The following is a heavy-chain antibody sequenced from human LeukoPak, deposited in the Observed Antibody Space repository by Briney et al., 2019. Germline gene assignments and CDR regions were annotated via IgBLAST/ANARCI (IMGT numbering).Heavy chain of an antibody. CDR2: ISGSGGST. Sequence: GGSLRLSCAASGFTFSSYAMSWVRQAPGKGLEWVSAISGSGGSTYYADSVKGRFTISRDNSKNTLYLQMNSLRAEDTAVYYCAKWDTDATYYYGMDVWGQGTTVTVSS. CDR1: GFTFSSYA. J-gene: IGHJ6*02. CDR3: AKWDTDATYYYGMDV. D-gene: IGHD5-18*01. V-gene: IGHV3-23*01.